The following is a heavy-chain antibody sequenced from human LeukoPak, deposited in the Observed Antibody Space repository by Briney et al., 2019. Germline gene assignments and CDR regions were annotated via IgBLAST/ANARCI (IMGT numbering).Heavy chain of an antibody. Sequence: SETLSLTCSVSGDSISSYYWNWIRQPAGKGLEWIGRMYTRGNIYYGPSLKSRVTFSVDTSKNQLFLRLSSVTAADAAIYYCARVDCSGGTCYSQYWGQGILVAVSS. J-gene: IGHJ1*01. CDR3: ARVDCSGGTCYSQY. V-gene: IGHV4-4*07. D-gene: IGHD2-15*01. CDR2: MYTRGNI. CDR1: GDSISSYY.